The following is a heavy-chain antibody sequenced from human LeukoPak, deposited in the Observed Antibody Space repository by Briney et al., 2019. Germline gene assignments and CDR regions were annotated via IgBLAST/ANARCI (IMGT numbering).Heavy chain of an antibody. Sequence: PGGSLRLSCAASGFTFSSYAMHWVRQAPGKGLEYVSAISSNGGSTYYANSVKGRFTISRDNSKNTLYLQTDSLRAEDTAVYYCAKRIYDFWSGQYRRAENHFDNWGQGTLVTVSS. D-gene: IGHD3-3*01. J-gene: IGHJ4*02. V-gene: IGHV3-64*01. CDR1: GFTFSSYA. CDR3: AKRIYDFWSGQYRRAENHFDN. CDR2: ISSNGGST.